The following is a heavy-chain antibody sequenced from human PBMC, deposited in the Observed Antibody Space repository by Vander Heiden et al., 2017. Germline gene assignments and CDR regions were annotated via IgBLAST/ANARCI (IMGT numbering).Heavy chain of an antibody. J-gene: IGHJ4*02. Sequence: EVQLVESGGGLVQPGRSLRLSCAASGFTFDDYAMHWVRQAPGKGLEWVSGISWNSGSIGYADSVKGRFTISRDNAKNSLYLQMNSLRAEDTALYYCAKARELWDGLAYWGQGTLVTVSS. CDR2: ISWNSGSI. V-gene: IGHV3-9*01. D-gene: IGHD3-10*01. CDR3: AKARELWDGLAY. CDR1: GFTFDDYA.